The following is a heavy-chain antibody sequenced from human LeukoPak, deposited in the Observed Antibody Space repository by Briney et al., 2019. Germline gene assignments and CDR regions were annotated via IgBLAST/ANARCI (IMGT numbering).Heavy chain of an antibody. CDR3: AKDGRSRILDY. D-gene: IGHD6-13*01. V-gene: IGHV3-48*01. J-gene: IGHJ4*02. CDR2: ISSSSGTI. CDR1: GFTFSSYS. Sequence: GGSLRLSCAASGFTFSSYSMNWVRQAPGKGLEWVSYISSSSGTIYYADSVKGRFTISRDNSKNTLYLQMNSLRAEDTAVYYCAKDGRSRILDYWGQGTLVTVSS.